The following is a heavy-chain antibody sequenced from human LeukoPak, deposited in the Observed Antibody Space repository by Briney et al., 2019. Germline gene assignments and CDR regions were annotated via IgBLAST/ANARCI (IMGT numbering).Heavy chain of an antibody. V-gene: IGHV3-48*03. CDR3: AELGITMIGGV. Sequence: GGSLRRSGSASGFTFSSYERNWVRQAPGKGLEWGSYISSSGSTIYYADSVKGRFTISRDNAKNSLYLQMNSLRAEDTAVYYCAELGITMIGGVWGKGTTVTISS. CDR1: GFTFSSYE. CDR2: ISSSGSTI. D-gene: IGHD3-10*02. J-gene: IGHJ6*04.